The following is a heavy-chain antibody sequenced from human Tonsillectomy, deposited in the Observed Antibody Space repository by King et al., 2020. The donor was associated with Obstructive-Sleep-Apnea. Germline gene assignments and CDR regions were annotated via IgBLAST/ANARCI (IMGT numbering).Heavy chain of an antibody. CDR1: GFTFSSYS. V-gene: IGHV3-21*01. CDR2: ISSSSSYI. J-gene: IGHJ4*02. CDR3: ASHYYDSSGYYLFGD. Sequence: VQLVESGGGLVKPGGSLRLSCAASGFTFSSYSMNWVRQAPGKGLEWVSSISSSSSYIYYADSVKGRFTISRDNAKNSLYLQMNSLRAEDTAVYYCASHYYDSSGYYLFGDWGQGTLVTVSS. D-gene: IGHD3-22*01.